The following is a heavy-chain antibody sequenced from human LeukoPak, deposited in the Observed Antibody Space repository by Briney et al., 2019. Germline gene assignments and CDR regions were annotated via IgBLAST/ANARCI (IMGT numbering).Heavy chain of an antibody. J-gene: IGHJ4*02. D-gene: IGHD3-3*01. CDR1: GFTFTSSSMN. V-gene: IGHV4-39*01. CDR2: IYYSGST. Sequence: GSLRLSCAASGFTFTSSSMNWVRQAPGKGLEWIGSIYYSGSTYYNPSLKSRVTISVHTSKKQFSLILRSVTAADTAVYYCATLRFLEWLLFRYNDYWGQGTLVTVSS. CDR3: ATLRFLEWLLFRYNDY.